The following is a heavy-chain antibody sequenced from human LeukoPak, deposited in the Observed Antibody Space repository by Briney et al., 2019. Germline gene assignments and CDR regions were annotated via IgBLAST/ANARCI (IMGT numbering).Heavy chain of an antibody. D-gene: IGHD3-16*02. J-gene: IGHJ4*02. Sequence: GASVKVSCKASGYTFTGYYMHWVRQAPGQGLEWVGWINPDSGVTNYAQKFQGRVTVTRDTSISTAYMELSRLRSDDTAVYYCARVIVGTPSFAYWGQGTLVTVSP. V-gene: IGHV1-2*02. CDR1: GYTFTGYY. CDR3: ARVIVGTPSFAY. CDR2: INPDSGVT.